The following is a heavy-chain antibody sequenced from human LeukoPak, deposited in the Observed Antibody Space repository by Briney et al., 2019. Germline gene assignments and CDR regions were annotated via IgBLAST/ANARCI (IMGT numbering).Heavy chain of an antibody. CDR3: AREGGVLRHFDWLASFDY. V-gene: IGHV3-30*04. Sequence: PGGSLRLSCAASGFTFSSYAMHWVRQAPGKGLEWVAVISYDGSNKYYADSVKGRFTISRDNSKNTLYLQMNSLRAEDTAVYYCAREGGVLRHFDWLASFDYWGQGTLVTVSS. J-gene: IGHJ4*02. CDR1: GFTFSSYA. CDR2: ISYDGSNK. D-gene: IGHD3-9*01.